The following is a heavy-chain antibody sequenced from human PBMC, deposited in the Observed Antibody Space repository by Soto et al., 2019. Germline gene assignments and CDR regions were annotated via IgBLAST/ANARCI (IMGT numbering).Heavy chain of an antibody. D-gene: IGHD3-10*01. V-gene: IGHV1-18*01. CDR3: ARGRYGEY. CDR1: GYTFTSYG. Sequence: QVHLVQSGAEVKKPGASVKVSCKGSGYTFTSYGITWVRQAPGQGLEWMGWISAHNGNTDYAQKLQGRVTVTRHPSTSTAYMELTSLRSDDTAVYYCARGRYGEYWGQGALVTVSS. J-gene: IGHJ4*02. CDR2: ISAHNGNT.